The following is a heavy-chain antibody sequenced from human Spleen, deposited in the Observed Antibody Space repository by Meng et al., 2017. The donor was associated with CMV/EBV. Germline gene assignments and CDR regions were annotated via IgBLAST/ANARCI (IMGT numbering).Heavy chain of an antibody. D-gene: IGHD4-23*01. J-gene: IGHJ4*02. Sequence: GESLKISCAASGFTFSAYTMTWVRQAPGKGLEWVSSISSTSSYIYYAGSVKGRFTISRDNAKNSLYLQMNSLRAEDTAVYYCARDTTTVVTRVDYWGQGTLVTVSS. CDR2: ISSTSSYI. CDR1: GFTFSAYT. V-gene: IGHV3-21*04. CDR3: ARDTTTVVTRVDY.